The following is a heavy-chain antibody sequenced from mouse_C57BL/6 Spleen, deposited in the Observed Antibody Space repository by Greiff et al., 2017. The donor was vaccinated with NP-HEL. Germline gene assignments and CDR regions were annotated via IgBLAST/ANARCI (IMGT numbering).Heavy chain of an antibody. J-gene: IGHJ2*01. CDR2: ISNGGGST. Sequence: EVKLMESGGGLVQPGGSLKLSCAASGFTFSDYYMYWVRQTPEKRLEWVAYISNGGGSTYYPDTVKGRFTISRDNAKNTLYLQMSRLKSEDTAMYYCARGHDSYYFDYWGQGTTLTVSS. CDR1: GFTFSDYY. D-gene: IGHD2-12*01. CDR3: ARGHDSYYFDY. V-gene: IGHV5-12*01.